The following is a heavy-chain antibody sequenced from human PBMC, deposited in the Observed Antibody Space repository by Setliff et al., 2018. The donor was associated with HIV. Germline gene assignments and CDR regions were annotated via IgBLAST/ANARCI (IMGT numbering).Heavy chain of an antibody. CDR3: ARGGVYYYDSSGWSMDY. CDR1: GGTFSSYA. J-gene: IGHJ4*02. D-gene: IGHD3-22*01. CDR2: IIPVFGTT. V-gene: IGHV1-69*13. Sequence: GASVKVSCKASGGTFSSYAISWVRQAPGQGLDWMGGIIPVFGTTNYAQKFQGRVTITADGSTSTAYMELSSLRSEDTAVYYCARGGVYYYDSSGWSMDYWGQGTLVTVSS.